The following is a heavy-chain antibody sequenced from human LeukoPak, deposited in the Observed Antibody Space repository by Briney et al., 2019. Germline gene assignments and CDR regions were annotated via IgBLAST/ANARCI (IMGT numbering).Heavy chain of an antibody. D-gene: IGHD3-22*01. J-gene: IGHJ4*02. CDR3: ARSVDYFDNTGPHMMFDY. CDR2: IYYTGIT. CDR1: GDSITSHY. Sequence: SDTLSLTCNVSGDSITSHYWNWVRQPPGKGLEWMGYIYYTGITKYNPSLKGRVSMSVDTSKNQVFLRVNSVTAADTAVYHCARSVDYFDNTGPHMMFDYWGQGSQVTVSS. V-gene: IGHV4-59*07.